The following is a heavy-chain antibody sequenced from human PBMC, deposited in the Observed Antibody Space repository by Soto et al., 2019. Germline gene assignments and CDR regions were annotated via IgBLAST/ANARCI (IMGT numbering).Heavy chain of an antibody. D-gene: IGHD3-16*01. J-gene: IGHJ4*02. CDR3: ASEFPYYESSDSYFDY. CDR1: GDSVSGNSAA. Sequence: SQTLSLTCAISGDSVSGNSAAWNWIRQSPSRGLEWLGRTYYRSKWYNDYAVSVKSRITVTPDTSKNQFSLHLNSVTPEDTAVYYRASEFPYYESSDSYFDYWGQGALVTVS. V-gene: IGHV6-1*01. CDR2: TYYRSKWYN.